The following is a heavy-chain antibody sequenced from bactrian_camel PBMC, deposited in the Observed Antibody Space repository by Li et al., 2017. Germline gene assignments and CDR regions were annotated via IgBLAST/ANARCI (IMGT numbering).Heavy chain of an antibody. Sequence: DVQLVESGGGLVQPGGSLRLSCAASGFTFSSYDMSWVRRAPGKGLEWVSAINSGGGSTYYADSVKGRFTVSRDNTKNTVYLQMNSLNHEDTAMYYCNAGGRAIWRSCNFWGLGTQVTVS. CDR3: NAGGRAIWRSCNF. J-gene: IGHJ4*01. CDR1: GFTFSSYD. V-gene: IGHV3S40*01. CDR2: INSGGGST.